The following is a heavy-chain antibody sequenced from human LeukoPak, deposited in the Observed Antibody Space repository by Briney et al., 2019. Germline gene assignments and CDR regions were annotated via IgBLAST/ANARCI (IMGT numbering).Heavy chain of an antibody. CDR2: ISGSGGST. Sequence: GGSLRLSCAASGFTFSSYAMSWVRQAPGKGLEWVSAISGSGGSTYYADSVKGRFTISRDNSKNTLYPQMNSLRAEDTAVYYCAKDRVRGYSYGYSDYWGQGTLVTVSS. CDR3: AKDRVRGYSYGYSDY. J-gene: IGHJ4*02. V-gene: IGHV3-23*01. CDR1: GFTFSSYA. D-gene: IGHD5-18*01.